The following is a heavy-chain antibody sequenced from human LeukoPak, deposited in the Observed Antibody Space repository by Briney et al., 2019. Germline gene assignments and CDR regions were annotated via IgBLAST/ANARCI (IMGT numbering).Heavy chain of an antibody. Sequence: ASVKASCKASGYTFTSYDINWVRQATGQGLEWMGWMNPNSGNTGYAQKFQGRVTMTRNTSISTAYMELSSLRSEDTAVYYCARSSLYCDILKDYGMDVWGQGTTVTVSS. J-gene: IGHJ6*02. CDR2: MNPNSGNT. CDR1: GYTFTSYD. CDR3: ARSSLYCDILKDYGMDV. D-gene: IGHD3-9*01. V-gene: IGHV1-8*01.